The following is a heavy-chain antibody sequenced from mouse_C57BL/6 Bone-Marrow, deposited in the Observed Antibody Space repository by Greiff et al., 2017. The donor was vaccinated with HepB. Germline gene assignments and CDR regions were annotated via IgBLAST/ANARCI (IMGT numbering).Heavy chain of an antibody. CDR1: GYAFSSSW. V-gene: IGHV1-82*01. CDR3: AREGVYYYLWSFDV. CDR2: IYPGDGDS. Sequence: QVQLQQSGPELVKPGASVKLSCKASGYAFSSSWMHWVQQRPGKGLEWIGRIYPGDGDSNYNGKFKGEATLTADKSSSTAYMQLSSLTSEDSAVYFCAREGVYYYLWSFDVWGTGTTVTVSS. D-gene: IGHD1-1*01. J-gene: IGHJ1*03.